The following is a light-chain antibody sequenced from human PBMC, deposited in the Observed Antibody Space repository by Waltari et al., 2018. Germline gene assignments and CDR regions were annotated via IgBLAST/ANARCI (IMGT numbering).Light chain of an antibody. Sequence: QSALTQPPSVSGSPGQSASLSCTGTRTAAVGYNSVSWYHQHPGKAPTFMIYDVTKRPSGVPDRFSGSKSDNTASLTISGLQPEDEADYYCCSYAGSYTWVFGGGTKLTVL. CDR1: RTAAVGYNS. CDR3: CSYAGSYTWV. J-gene: IGLJ3*02. CDR2: DVT. V-gene: IGLV2-11*01.